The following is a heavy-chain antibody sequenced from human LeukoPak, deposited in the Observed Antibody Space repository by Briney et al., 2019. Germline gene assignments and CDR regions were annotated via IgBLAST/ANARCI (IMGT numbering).Heavy chain of an antibody. CDR3: ARGSLLAPFDY. V-gene: IGHV4-30-2*01. Sequence: SETLSLTCAVSGGSISSGGYSWSWIRQPPGKGLEWIGYIYHSGSTYYNPSLKSRVTISVDRSKNQFSLKLSSVTAADTAVYYCARGSLLAPFDYWGQGTLVTVSS. CDR2: IYHSGST. J-gene: IGHJ4*02. CDR1: GGSISSGGYS.